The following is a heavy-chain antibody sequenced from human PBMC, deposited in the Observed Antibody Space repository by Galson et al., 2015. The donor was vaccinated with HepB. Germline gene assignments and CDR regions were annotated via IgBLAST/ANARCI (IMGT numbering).Heavy chain of an antibody. Sequence: VKVSCKASGYTFNNHFINWVRQAPGQGLEWMGWVSPYNGDKKYAQKFQDRVTMTTDTSTTTAYMELRSLRSDDTAVFYCARGAMTNHYFDYWGQGTLVTVSS. D-gene: IGHD2-8*01. CDR2: VSPYNGDK. J-gene: IGHJ4*02. V-gene: IGHV1-18*01. CDR3: ARGAMTNHYFDY. CDR1: GYTFNNHF.